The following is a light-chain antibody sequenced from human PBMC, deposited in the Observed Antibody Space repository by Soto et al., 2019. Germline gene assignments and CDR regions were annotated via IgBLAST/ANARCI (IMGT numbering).Light chain of an antibody. CDR1: QSISGW. V-gene: IGKV1-5*01. CDR2: DAS. CDR3: QQYNSYSPT. J-gene: IGKJ1*01. Sequence: DIQVTQSPSTLSASVGDRVTITCRASQSISGWLAWYQQKPGKAPKLLIYDASSLESGVPSRFSGSGSGTEFTLTISSLQPDDFATYYCQQYNSYSPTFGQGTKVDIK.